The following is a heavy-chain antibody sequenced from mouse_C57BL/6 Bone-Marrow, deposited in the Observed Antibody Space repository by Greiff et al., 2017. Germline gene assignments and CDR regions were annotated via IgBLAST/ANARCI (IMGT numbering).Heavy chain of an antibody. V-gene: IGHV14-2*01. CDR1: GYTFTSYW. CDR3: ATGDSTLDY. Sequence: VQLQQPGAELVKPGASVKLSCKASGYTFTSYWMHWVKQRTEQGLEWIGRIDPEDGETKYAPKFQGKATITADTSSNTAYLQLSSLTSEDTAVYYCATGDSTLDYWGQGTSVTVSS. J-gene: IGHJ4*01. CDR2: IDPEDGET.